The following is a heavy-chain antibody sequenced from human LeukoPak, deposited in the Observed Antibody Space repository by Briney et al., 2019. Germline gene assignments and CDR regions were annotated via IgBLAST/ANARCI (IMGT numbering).Heavy chain of an antibody. CDR1: GFTFSSYA. D-gene: IGHD3-22*01. V-gene: IGHV3-23*01. CDR3: AKDREGSGYPGAFDI. Sequence: GASVRLSCAASGFTFSSYAMSWVRQAPGKGLEWVSAISGSGGSTYYADSVKGRFTISRDNSKNTLYLQMNSLRAEDTAVYYCAKDREGSGYPGAFDIWGQGTMVTVSS. CDR2: ISGSGGST. J-gene: IGHJ3*02.